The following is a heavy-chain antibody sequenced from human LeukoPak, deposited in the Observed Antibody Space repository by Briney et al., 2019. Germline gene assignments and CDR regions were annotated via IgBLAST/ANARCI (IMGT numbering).Heavy chain of an antibody. Sequence: SETLSLTCTGSGGSFSSHFWSWIRQPPGKGLEWIGYIYNSGITNYNPSLKSRVTMPVDTSKNQFSLMLRSVTAADTAVYYCAGEYLPAGAPGYYMDVWGKGTTVTVSS. CDR3: AGEYLPAGAPGYYMDV. CDR1: GGSFSSHF. D-gene: IGHD4/OR15-4a*01. CDR2: IYNSGIT. V-gene: IGHV4-59*11. J-gene: IGHJ6*03.